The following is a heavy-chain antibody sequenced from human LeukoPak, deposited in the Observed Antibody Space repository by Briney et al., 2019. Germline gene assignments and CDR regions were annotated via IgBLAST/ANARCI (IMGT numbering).Heavy chain of an antibody. J-gene: IGHJ6*02. CDR2: IYYSGST. Sequence: PSQTLSLTCTVSGGSISSGGYYWSWIRQHPGKGLEWIGYIYYSGSTYYNPSLKSRVTISVDTSKNQFSLKLSSVIAADTAVYYCARDRSPVSCSGGSCYSGRRYGMDVWGQGTTVTVSS. D-gene: IGHD2-15*01. CDR1: GGSISSGGYY. CDR3: ARDRSPVSCSGGSCYSGRRYGMDV. V-gene: IGHV4-31*03.